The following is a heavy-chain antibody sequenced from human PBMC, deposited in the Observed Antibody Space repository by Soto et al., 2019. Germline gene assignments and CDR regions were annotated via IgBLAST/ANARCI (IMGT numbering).Heavy chain of an antibody. CDR2: TYYRSKWYN. J-gene: IGHJ6*02. Sequence: SQTLSLTCAISGDSVSSNSAAWNWIRXSPSRGLEWLGRTYYRSKWYNDYAVSVKSRITINPDTSKNQFSLQLNSVTPEDTAVYYCARGYRIAVAGTGPYYYGMDVWGQGTTVTVSS. CDR3: ARGYRIAVAGTGPYYYGMDV. CDR1: GDSVSSNSAA. D-gene: IGHD6-19*01. V-gene: IGHV6-1*01.